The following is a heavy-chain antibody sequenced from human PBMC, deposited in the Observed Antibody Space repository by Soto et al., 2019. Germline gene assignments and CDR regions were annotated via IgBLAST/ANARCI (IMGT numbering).Heavy chain of an antibody. CDR1: GGTFSNSA. CDR2: IMPIFRTP. J-gene: IGHJ6*02. Sequence: QVQLEQSGAEVKKPGSSVKVSCKASGGTFSNSAISWVRQVPGQGLEWMGGIMPIFRTPDYAQKFQGRVTVTADESTSTAYMELSGLRSDDTAVYYCARDKARLQLGGNYYSILDVWGQGTTVTVSS. D-gene: IGHD5-12*01. V-gene: IGHV1-69*12. CDR3: ARDKARLQLGGNYYSILDV.